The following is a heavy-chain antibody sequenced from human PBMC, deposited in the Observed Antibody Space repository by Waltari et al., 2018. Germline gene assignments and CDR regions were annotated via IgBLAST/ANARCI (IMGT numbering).Heavy chain of an antibody. CDR2: IYHGGDK. CDR3: VRNGLGYCTSSTCYKNDD. V-gene: IGHV4-38-2*01. J-gene: IGHJ1*01. Sequence: QVQLQESGPGLVRPSATLSLTCAVSGYLLYSGYYWCWVRQTPGKGLQWIGTIYHGGDKYYNPSLESRVTMSLDTSKNKFFLKLTSVTAEDTAMYYCVRNGLGYCTSSTCYKNDDWGQGTLVTVSS. D-gene: IGHD2-2*01. CDR1: GYLLYSGYY.